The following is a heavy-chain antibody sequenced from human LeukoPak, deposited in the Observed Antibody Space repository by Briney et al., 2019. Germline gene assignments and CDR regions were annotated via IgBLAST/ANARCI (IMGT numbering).Heavy chain of an antibody. J-gene: IGHJ4*02. Sequence: GGSLRLSCVASGFTFTRYGMHWVRQAPGKGLEWVARIRHDGNDKYYAETVKGRFTISRDNSNNTLYLQMNTLRAEDTAMYYCVKDYGKYQILDSATFDFWGQGTLISVSS. CDR1: GFTFTRYG. V-gene: IGHV3-30*02. D-gene: IGHD3-10*01. CDR3: VKDYGKYQILDSATFDF. CDR2: IRHDGNDK.